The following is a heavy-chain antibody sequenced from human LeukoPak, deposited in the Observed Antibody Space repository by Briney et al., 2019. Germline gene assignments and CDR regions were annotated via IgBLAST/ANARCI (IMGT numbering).Heavy chain of an antibody. CDR1: GGSISSGGYS. Sequence: SQTLSLTCAVSGGSISSGGYSWSWIRQPPGKGLEWIGYIYHSGSTYHNPSLKSRVTISVDRSKNQFSLKLSSVTAADTAVYYCARAPYYDFWSGRAHYYYYGMDVWGQGTTVTVSS. CDR2: IYHSGST. J-gene: IGHJ6*02. CDR3: ARAPYYDFWSGRAHYYYYGMDV. V-gene: IGHV4-30-2*01. D-gene: IGHD3-3*01.